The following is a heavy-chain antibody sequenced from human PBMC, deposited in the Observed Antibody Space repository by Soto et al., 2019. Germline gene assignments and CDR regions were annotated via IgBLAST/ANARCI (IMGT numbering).Heavy chain of an antibody. V-gene: IGHV3-23*01. CDR1: GFTFSSYA. CDR2: ISGSGGST. J-gene: IGHJ4*02. CDR3: AKGRFKSYSSSPQGDY. Sequence: GGSLRLSCAASGFTFSSYAMSWVRQAPGKGLEWVSAISGSGGSTYYADSVKGRFTISRDNSKNTLYLQMNSLRAEDTAVYYCAKGRFKSYSSSPQGDYWGQGTLVTVSS. D-gene: IGHD6-6*01.